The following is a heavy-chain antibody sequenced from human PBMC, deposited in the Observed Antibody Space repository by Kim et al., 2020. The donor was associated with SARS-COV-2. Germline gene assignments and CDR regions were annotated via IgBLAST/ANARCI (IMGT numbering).Heavy chain of an antibody. J-gene: IGHJ6*02. Sequence: SVKVSCKASGGTFSSYAISWVRQAPGQGLEWMGRIIPILGIANYAQKFQGRVTITADKSTSTAYMELSSLRSEDTAVYYSARSGGTSYDILTGWDYYYYGMDVWGQGTTVTVSS. V-gene: IGHV1-69*04. CDR3: ARSGGTSYDILTGWDYYYYGMDV. CDR2: IIPILGIA. CDR1: GGTFSSYA. D-gene: IGHD3-9*01.